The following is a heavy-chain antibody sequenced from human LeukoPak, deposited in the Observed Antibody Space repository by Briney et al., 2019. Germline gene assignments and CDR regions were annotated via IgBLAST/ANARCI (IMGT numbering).Heavy chain of an antibody. Sequence: SETLSLTCTVSGDSISSTTYWWGWIRQSPGKGLEWIGSMSYIGITSYNPSLKSRATISVDTSKNQFSLMLSSVTAADTAVYYCTRLPLDYSLDHWGQGTPVSVSS. CDR1: GDSISSTTYW. D-gene: IGHD4-11*01. J-gene: IGHJ4*02. CDR2: MSYIGIT. CDR3: TRLPLDYSLDH. V-gene: IGHV4-39*01.